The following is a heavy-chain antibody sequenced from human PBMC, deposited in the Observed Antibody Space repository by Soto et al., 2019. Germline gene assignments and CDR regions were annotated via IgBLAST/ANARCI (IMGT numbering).Heavy chain of an antibody. Sequence: QVQLVQSGAEVKKPGASVKVSCKASGYTFTSYYMHWVRQAPGQGLAWMGIINPSGGSTSYAQKFQGRVTMTRDTSTSTVYMELSSLRSEDTAVYYCAGGSHPVPAKPYYFDYWGQGTLVTVSS. CDR1: GYTFTSYY. CDR2: INPSGGST. V-gene: IGHV1-46*01. CDR3: AGGSHPVPAKPYYFDY. J-gene: IGHJ4*02. D-gene: IGHD2-2*01.